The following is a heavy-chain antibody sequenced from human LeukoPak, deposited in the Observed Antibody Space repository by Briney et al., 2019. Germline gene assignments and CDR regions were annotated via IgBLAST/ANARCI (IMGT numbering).Heavy chain of an antibody. D-gene: IGHD3-10*01. CDR2: ISAYNGNT. CDR1: GGTFSSYA. CDR3: ARGDSGSYLIQAFDI. J-gene: IGHJ3*02. V-gene: IGHV1-18*01. Sequence: ASVKVSCKASGGTFSSYAISWVRQAPGQGLEWMGWISAYNGNTNYAQKLQGRVTMTTDTSTSTAYMELRSLRSDDTAVYYCARGDSGSYLIQAFDIWGQGTMVTVSS.